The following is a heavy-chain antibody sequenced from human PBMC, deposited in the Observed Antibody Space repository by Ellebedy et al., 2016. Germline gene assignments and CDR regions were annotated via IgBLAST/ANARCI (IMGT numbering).Heavy chain of an antibody. CDR1: GYTFTDYY. V-gene: IGHV1-46*04. CDR3: ARQYCSGGNCYSVDPFDY. Sequence: ASVKVSCKASGYTFTDYYMHWVRQAPGQGLEWMGIINPSDGSTNYAQKLQGRVTMTRDTSTSTVYMELRSLRSEDTAVYYCARQYCSGGNCYSVDPFDYWGQGTLVTVSS. CDR2: INPSDGST. D-gene: IGHD2-15*01. J-gene: IGHJ4*02.